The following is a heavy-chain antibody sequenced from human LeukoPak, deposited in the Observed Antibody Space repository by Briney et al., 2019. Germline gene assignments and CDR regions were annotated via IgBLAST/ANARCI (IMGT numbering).Heavy chain of an antibody. CDR2: IYPGDSDT. Sequence: GESLKISFKGSGYSFTSYWIGWVRQMPGKGLEWMGIIYPGDSDTRYSPSFQGQVTISADKSISTAYLQWSSLKASDTAMYYCARSAPYYGSGETFDYWGQGTLVTVSS. CDR1: GYSFTSYW. J-gene: IGHJ4*02. V-gene: IGHV5-51*01. CDR3: ARSAPYYGSGETFDY. D-gene: IGHD3-10*01.